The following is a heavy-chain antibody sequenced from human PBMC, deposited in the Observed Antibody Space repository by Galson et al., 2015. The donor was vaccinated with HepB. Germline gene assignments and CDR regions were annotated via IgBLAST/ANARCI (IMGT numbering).Heavy chain of an antibody. CDR1: GYTFTGYY. J-gene: IGHJ4*02. V-gene: IGHV1-2*02. CDR3: AKVLLSSLRNPDFDF. D-gene: IGHD6-13*01. CDR2: IDTLSGDT. Sequence: SVKVSCKASGYTFTGYYIHWVRQAPGHGLEWMGWIDTLSGDTRYAPKFQARVTMTRDTSINTAYMQLSGLGSDDTAFYYCAKVLLSSLRNPDFDFWGQGTLITVSP.